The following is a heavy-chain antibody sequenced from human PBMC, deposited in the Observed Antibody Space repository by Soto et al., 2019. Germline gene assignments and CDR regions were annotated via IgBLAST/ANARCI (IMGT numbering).Heavy chain of an antibody. CDR2: IYYSGST. Sequence: SETLSLTCTVSGGSISSYYWSWIRQPPGKGLEWIGYIYYSGSTNYNPSLKSRVTISVDTSKNQFSLKLSSVTAADTAVYYCARACHTIFGVVIGLVDVWGKGTTVTVSS. CDR3: ARACHTIFGVVIGLVDV. V-gene: IGHV4-59*01. J-gene: IGHJ6*04. CDR1: GGSISSYY. D-gene: IGHD3-3*01.